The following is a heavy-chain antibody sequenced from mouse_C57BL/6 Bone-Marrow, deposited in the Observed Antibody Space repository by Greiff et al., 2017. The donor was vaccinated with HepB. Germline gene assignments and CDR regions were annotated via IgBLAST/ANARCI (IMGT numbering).Heavy chain of an antibody. CDR3: ASDEGLRRFAY. J-gene: IGHJ3*01. V-gene: IGHV1-22*01. Sequence: VQLKQSGPELVKPGASVKMSCKASGYTFTDYNMHWVKQSHGKSLEWIGYINPNNGGTSYNQKFKGKATLTVNKSSRTAYMELRSLTSEDSAVYYCASDEGLRRFAYWGQGTLVTVSA. D-gene: IGHD2-4*01. CDR2: INPNNGGT. CDR1: GYTFTDYN.